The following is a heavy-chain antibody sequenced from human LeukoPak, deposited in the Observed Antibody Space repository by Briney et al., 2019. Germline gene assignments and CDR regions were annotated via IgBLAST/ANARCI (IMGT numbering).Heavy chain of an antibody. J-gene: IGHJ4*02. Sequence: PGGSLRLSCAASGFTFSSSNMHWVRQAPGKGLEWVSYITGSSSAMYYADSVKGRFTISRDNAKNTLYLQMNSLRAEDTAVYYCARVRSSGWSYFDYWGQGTLVTVSS. CDR2: ITGSSSAM. V-gene: IGHV3-48*04. CDR3: ARVRSSGWSYFDY. CDR1: GFTFSSSN. D-gene: IGHD6-19*01.